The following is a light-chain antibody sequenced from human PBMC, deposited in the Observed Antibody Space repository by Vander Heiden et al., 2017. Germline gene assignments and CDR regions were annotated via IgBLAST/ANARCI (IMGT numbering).Light chain of an antibody. CDR3: QQDNSYSWT. J-gene: IGKJ1*01. V-gene: IGKV1-5*03. Sequence: DIQMTQSPSTLSASVGDRVTITCRASQSISSWLAWYQQKPGKAPKLLIDKASSLESGVPARFSGSGSGTEFTLTISSLQPDDFATYYCQQDNSYSWTFGQGTKVEIK. CDR1: QSISSW. CDR2: KAS.